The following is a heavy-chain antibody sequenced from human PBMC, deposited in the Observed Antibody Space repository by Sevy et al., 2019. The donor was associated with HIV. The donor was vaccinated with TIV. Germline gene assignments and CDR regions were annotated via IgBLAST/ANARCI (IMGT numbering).Heavy chain of an antibody. D-gene: IGHD2-2*01. CDR3: ARGREARAVVPAVRLYYQYGMDV. Sequence: ASVKVSCKTSGGTFSRHAISWVRQAPGQGLEWMGGIIPIFGRGNYAQQFQGRVTITADESTRTAYMELSSLRSDDTAVYYCARGREARAVVPAVRLYYQYGMDVWGQGTTVTVSS. CDR1: GGTFSRHA. CDR2: IIPIFGRG. V-gene: IGHV1-69*13. J-gene: IGHJ6*02.